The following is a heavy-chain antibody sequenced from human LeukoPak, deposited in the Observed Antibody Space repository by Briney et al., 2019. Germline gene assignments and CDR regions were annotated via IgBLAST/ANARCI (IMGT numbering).Heavy chain of an antibody. Sequence: GGSLRLSCAASGFTFSSYIMNWVRQAPGKGLEWVSSISSSSDYIYYVDSVKGRFTISRDNAKKSLYLQMNSLRAEDTAVYYCARGNIKFDYWGQGTLVTVSS. CDR3: ARGNIKFDY. CDR2: ISSSSDYI. J-gene: IGHJ4*02. V-gene: IGHV3-21*01. CDR1: GFTFSSYI.